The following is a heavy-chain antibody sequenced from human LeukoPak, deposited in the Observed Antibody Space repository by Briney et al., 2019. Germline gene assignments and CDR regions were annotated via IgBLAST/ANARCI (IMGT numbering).Heavy chain of an antibody. Sequence: GGSLRLSCAASGFTFSSYIMNWVRQAPGKGLEWVSSISSSSDYIYYVDSVKGRFTISRDNAKKSLYLQMNSLRAEDTAVYYCARGNIKFDYWGQGTLVTVSS. CDR3: ARGNIKFDY. CDR2: ISSSSDYI. J-gene: IGHJ4*02. V-gene: IGHV3-21*01. CDR1: GFTFSSYI.